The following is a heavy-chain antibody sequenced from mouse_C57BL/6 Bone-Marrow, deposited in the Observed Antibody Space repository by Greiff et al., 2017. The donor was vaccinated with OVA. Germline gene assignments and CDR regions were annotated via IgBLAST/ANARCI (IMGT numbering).Heavy chain of an antibody. Sequence: QVQLQQPGAELVMPGASVKLSCKASGYTFTSYWMHWVKQRPGQGLEWIGEIDPSASYTNYNQKFKGKSTLTVDKSSSTAYMQLSSLTSEDSAVYYCARSGYYGSRDLDYWGQGTTLTVSS. CDR2: IDPSASYT. D-gene: IGHD1-1*01. CDR3: ARSGYYGSRDLDY. V-gene: IGHV1-69*01. CDR1: GYTFTSYW. J-gene: IGHJ2*01.